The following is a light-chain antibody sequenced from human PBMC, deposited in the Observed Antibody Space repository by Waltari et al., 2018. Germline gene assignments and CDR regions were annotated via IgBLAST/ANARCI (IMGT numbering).Light chain of an antibody. Sequence: SALTQPRSVSGSPGESVTISCTGTSSDVGYYNYFSLYQQHPGQAHKLMIYDVIERPHWWPGRFAGSQSDNTALLAISRPQAEDDADYYCCSDTGNYLLVVGRRTKLTFL. CDR2: DVI. J-gene: IGLJ2*01. CDR1: SSDVGYYNY. V-gene: IGLV2-11*01. CDR3: CSDTGNYLLV.